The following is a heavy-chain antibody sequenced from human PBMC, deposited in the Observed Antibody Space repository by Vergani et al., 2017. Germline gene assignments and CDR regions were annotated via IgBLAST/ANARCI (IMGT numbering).Heavy chain of an antibody. V-gene: IGHV3-48*03. Sequence: EVQLVESGGGLVQPGGSLRLSCAASGFTFSSYEMNWVRQAPGKGLEWVSYISSSGITIYYADSVKGRFTISSDNAKNSLYLQMNSLRAEDTAVYYCAREVGITMVRGVTSGTSYYYYGMDVWGQGTTVTVSS. D-gene: IGHD3-10*01. CDR3: AREVGITMVRGVTSGTSYYYYGMDV. CDR1: GFTFSSYE. CDR2: ISSSGITI. J-gene: IGHJ6*02.